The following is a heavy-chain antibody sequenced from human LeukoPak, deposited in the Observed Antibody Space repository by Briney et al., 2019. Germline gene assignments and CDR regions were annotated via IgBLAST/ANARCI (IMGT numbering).Heavy chain of an antibody. Sequence: GASVKAACKASGYTFTGYYMHWVRQAPGQGLEWMGWINPNSGGTNYAQKFQGRVTMTRDTSISTAYMELSRLRSDDTAVYYCARSYKGVVELDYWGQGTLVTVSS. V-gene: IGHV1-2*02. CDR3: ARSYKGVVELDY. D-gene: IGHD3-22*01. J-gene: IGHJ4*02. CDR2: INPNSGGT. CDR1: GYTFTGYY.